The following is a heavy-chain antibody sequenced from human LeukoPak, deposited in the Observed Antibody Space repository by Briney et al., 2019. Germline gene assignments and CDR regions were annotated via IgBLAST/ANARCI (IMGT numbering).Heavy chain of an antibody. V-gene: IGHV4-31*03. CDR3: ARELATTVTFDY. Sequence: SETLSLTCTGSGGSINSGGCYWTWLRHPPGKGLEWIGYIYKTGYTYYNPSLKSRLNISVDMSKNQFSLRLTSVTAADTAVYYCARELATTVTFDYWGQGTLVTVSS. CDR2: IYKTGYT. CDR1: GGSINSGGCY. J-gene: IGHJ4*02. D-gene: IGHD4-17*01.